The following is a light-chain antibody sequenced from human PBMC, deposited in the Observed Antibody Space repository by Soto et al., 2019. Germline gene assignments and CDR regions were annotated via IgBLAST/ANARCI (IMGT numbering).Light chain of an antibody. CDR3: SSYANSNTQV. V-gene: IGLV2-14*03. CDR1: SSDVGGYNY. Sequence: QSALTQPASVSGSPGQSITVSCIGTSSDVGGYNYVSWYQQHPGKAPKLMIHDVSNRPSGVSDRFSGPKSGNTASLAISGLQAEDEAYYYCSSYANSNTQVFGGGTKLTVL. J-gene: IGLJ2*01. CDR2: DVS.